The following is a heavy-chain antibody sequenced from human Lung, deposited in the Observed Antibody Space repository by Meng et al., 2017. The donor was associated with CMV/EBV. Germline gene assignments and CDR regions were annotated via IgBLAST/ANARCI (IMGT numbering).Heavy chain of an antibody. CDR1: GFTFNTYW. Sequence: GGSXRLXXAASGFTFNTYWMHWVRQAPGKGLVWVSRITSDGSSTTYADSVKGRFTISRDNAKNTLYLQMNSLGAEDTAVYYCAREYRLKYDSSGFDFWCQGTLVTVSS. CDR2: ITSDGSST. V-gene: IGHV3-74*01. CDR3: AREYRLKYDSSGFDF. J-gene: IGHJ4*02. D-gene: IGHD3-22*01.